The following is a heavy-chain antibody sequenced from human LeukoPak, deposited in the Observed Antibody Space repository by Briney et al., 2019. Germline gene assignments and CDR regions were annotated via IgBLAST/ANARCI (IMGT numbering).Heavy chain of an antibody. CDR1: GGSISSGGYY. V-gene: IGHV4-31*03. Sequence: SETLSLTCTVSGGSISSGGYYWSWIRQHPGKGLEWIGYIYYSGSTYYNPSLKSRVTISVDTSKNQFSLKLSSVAAADTAVYYCARDRGKAARQFDPWGQGTLVTVSP. J-gene: IGHJ5*02. D-gene: IGHD3-10*01. CDR3: ARDRGKAARQFDP. CDR2: IYYSGST.